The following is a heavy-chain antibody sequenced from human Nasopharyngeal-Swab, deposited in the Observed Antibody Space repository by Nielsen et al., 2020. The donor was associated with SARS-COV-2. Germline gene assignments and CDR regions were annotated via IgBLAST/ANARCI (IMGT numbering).Heavy chain of an antibody. CDR3: AREIITMVRDVYGMDV. CDR2: FDPEDGET. V-gene: IGHV1-24*01. D-gene: IGHD3-10*01. J-gene: IGHJ6*02. CDR1: GYTLTELS. Sequence: VKVSCKVSGYTLTELSMHWVRQAPGRGLEWMGGFDPEDGETIYAQKFQGRVTMTEDTSTSTAYMELRSLRSDDTAVYYCAREIITMVRDVYGMDVWGQGTTVTVSS.